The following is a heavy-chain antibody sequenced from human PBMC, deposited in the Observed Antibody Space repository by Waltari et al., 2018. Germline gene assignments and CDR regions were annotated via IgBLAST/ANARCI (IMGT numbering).Heavy chain of an antibody. Sequence: QVQLQETGPGLAKHAETLAPTSAVSGHSISRGYYGGRLRQPPGKGLEAIGSIYHSGSTYYHPSLNSRVTISVDTSKNQFSLKLSSVTAAYTAVYYCARVSPVIQVFDYWGQGTLVTVSS. CDR3: ARVSPVIQVFDY. CDR1: GHSISRGYY. J-gene: IGHJ4*02. CDR2: IYHSGST. V-gene: IGHV4-38-2*01.